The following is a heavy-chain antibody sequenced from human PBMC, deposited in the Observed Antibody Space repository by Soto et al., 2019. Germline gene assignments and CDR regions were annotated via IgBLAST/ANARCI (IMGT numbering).Heavy chain of an antibody. CDR1: GYTFTSYY. D-gene: IGHD6-13*01. V-gene: IGHV1-46*03. Sequence: QVQLVQSGAEVKKPGASVRVSCKASGYTFTSYYIHWVRQAPGHGPEWMGMISPSSGGTDYAQKFQGRVPMTRDTSTSTVYMELSSLRSEDTAVYYCTRSIITTAGTDAFDLWGKGTLVTVSS. CDR2: ISPSSGGT. CDR3: TRSIITTAGTDAFDL. J-gene: IGHJ3*01.